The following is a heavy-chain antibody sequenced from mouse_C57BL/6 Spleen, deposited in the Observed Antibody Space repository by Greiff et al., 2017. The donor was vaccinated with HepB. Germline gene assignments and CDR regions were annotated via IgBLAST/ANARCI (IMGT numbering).Heavy chain of an antibody. CDR2: IWTGGGT. CDR3: ARITTVPVFDV. Sequence: QVQLQQSGPGLVAPSQSLSITCTVSGFSLTSYAISWLRQPQGKGLEWLGVIWTGGGTNSTSALKSRLSISKDNSNSHVFLKMNSLQTDDTARYYCARITTVPVFDVWGTGTTVTVSS. V-gene: IGHV2-9-1*01. CDR1: GFSLTSYA. J-gene: IGHJ1*03. D-gene: IGHD1-1*01.